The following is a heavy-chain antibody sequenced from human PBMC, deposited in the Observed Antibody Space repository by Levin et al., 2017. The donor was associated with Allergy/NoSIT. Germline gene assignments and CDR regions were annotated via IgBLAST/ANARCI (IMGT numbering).Heavy chain of an antibody. CDR1: GFSFGDYA. Sequence: GGSLRLSCVASGFSFGDYAMTWVRQAPGKGLEWVSVITGGGFNTYYGDSVKGRFTVSRDNSKNTQYLELNSLRAEDTAVYYCAKKQGGTSGFSFDVWGQGTTVTVSS. CDR3: AKKQGGTSGFSFDV. J-gene: IGHJ3*01. V-gene: IGHV3-23*01. D-gene: IGHD1/OR15-1a*01. CDR2: ITGGGFNT.